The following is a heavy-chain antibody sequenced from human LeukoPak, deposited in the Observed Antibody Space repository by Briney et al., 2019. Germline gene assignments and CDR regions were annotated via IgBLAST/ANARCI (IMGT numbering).Heavy chain of an antibody. D-gene: IGHD3-3*01. CDR3: ARHPTYYDFWSGYRSPMDV. V-gene: IGHV4-4*07. Sequence: SETLSLTCSVSGGSISGYYWTWIRQPAGKGLEWIGRVYTSGSTHYNPSLKTRLTMSVDTSKNQFSLKLSSVTAADTAVYYCARHPTYYDFWSGYRSPMDVWGKGTTVTVSS. CDR2: VYTSGST. CDR1: GGSISGYY. J-gene: IGHJ6*04.